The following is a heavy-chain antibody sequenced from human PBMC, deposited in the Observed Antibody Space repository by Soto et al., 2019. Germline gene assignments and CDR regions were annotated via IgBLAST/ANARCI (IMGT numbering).Heavy chain of an antibody. D-gene: IGHD4-17*01. Sequence: VQLVQSGGGLVQPGGSLRLSCAASGFSFRNYGMSWVRQAPGKGLEWLSAIIGNGDTAYYADSVRGRFTISRDNSKNTLYLQLNDLGAEDTAIYYCAKDYDYGDSLPFDYWGQGTLVTVSS. CDR1: GFSFRNYG. J-gene: IGHJ4*02. CDR2: IIGNGDTA. V-gene: IGHV3-23*04. CDR3: AKDYDYGDSLPFDY.